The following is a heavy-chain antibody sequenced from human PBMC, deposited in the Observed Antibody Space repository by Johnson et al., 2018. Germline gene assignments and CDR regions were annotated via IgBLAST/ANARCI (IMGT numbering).Heavy chain of an antibody. J-gene: IGHJ1*01. CDR1: GFTFTNAW. CDR3: ARDDLPYYYDSSGYHYFQH. Sequence: VQLVESGGGLVKPGGSLRLSCAASGFTFTNAWMNWVRQAPGKGLEWVGRIKSKTDGGTTDYAAPVKGRFTISRDDSKNPLYLQMNSLRAEDTAVYYCARDDLPYYYDSSGYHYFQHWGQGTLVTVSS. V-gene: IGHV3-15*07. CDR2: IKSKTDGGTT. D-gene: IGHD3-22*01.